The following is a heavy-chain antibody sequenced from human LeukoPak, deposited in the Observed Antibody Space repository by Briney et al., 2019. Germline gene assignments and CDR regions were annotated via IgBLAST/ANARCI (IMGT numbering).Heavy chain of an antibody. V-gene: IGHV3-30*04. D-gene: IGHD1-26*01. CDR3: ARDSGSYYFDY. CDR2: ISYDGSNK. Sequence: GRSLRLSCAASGFTFSSYAMHWVRQAPGKGLEWVAVISYDGSNKYYADSVKGRFTISRDNSKNTLYLQMNNLRAEDTAVYYCARDSGSYYFDYWGQGTLVTVSS. CDR1: GFTFSSYA. J-gene: IGHJ4*02.